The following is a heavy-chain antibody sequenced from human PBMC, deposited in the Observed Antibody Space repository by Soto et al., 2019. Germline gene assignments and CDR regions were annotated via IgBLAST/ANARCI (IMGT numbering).Heavy chain of an antibody. D-gene: IGHD3-16*01. J-gene: IGHJ6*02. CDR3: EREPSNDYIHSHYGMDV. V-gene: IGHV1-18*04. CDR2: ISAYNGNT. CDR1: GYTFTSYG. Sequence: ASVKVSCKASGYTFTSYGISWVRQAAGQGLEWMGWISAYNGNTNYAQKLQGRVTMTTDTSTSTAYKELRSLRSDGTAVYYCEREPSNDYIHSHYGMDVWGQGSTVT.